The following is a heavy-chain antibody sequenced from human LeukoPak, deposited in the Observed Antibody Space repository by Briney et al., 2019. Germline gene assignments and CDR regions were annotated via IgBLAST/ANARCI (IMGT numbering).Heavy chain of an antibody. J-gene: IGHJ4*02. CDR1: GFTFSSYA. Sequence: GGSLRLSCAASGFTFSSYAMSWVRQVPGKGLEWVSVISGSGDNTYYADSVKGRFTISRDNSKNMLYLQMNSLRAEDTAVYYCARGSGSYPPYLFDYWGQGTLVTVSS. CDR2: ISGSGDNT. V-gene: IGHV3-23*01. CDR3: ARGSGSYPPYLFDY. D-gene: IGHD1-26*01.